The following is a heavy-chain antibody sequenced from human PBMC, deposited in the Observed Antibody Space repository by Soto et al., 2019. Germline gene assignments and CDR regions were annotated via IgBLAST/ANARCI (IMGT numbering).Heavy chain of an antibody. CDR3: ARGRYGDY. J-gene: IGHJ4*02. CDR2: ISAHNGNT. CDR1: GYTSTSYG. D-gene: IGHD1-1*01. V-gene: IGHV1-18*01. Sequence: QVHLVQSGAEVKKPGASVKVSCKCSGYTSTSYGITWVRQAPGQGLEWMGWISAHNGNTNYAQKLQGRVTVTRDTSTSTAYMEPRSLRSDDTAVYYCARGRYGDYWGQGALVTVSS.